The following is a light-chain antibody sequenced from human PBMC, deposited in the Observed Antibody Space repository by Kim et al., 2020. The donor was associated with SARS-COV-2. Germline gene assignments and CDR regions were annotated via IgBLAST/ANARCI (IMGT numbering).Light chain of an antibody. CDR2: GNS. J-gene: IGLJ3*02. CDR1: SSNIGAGYD. V-gene: IGLV1-40*01. Sequence: QSVLTQPPSVSGAPGQRVTISCTGNSSNIGAGYDVHWYQQLPGTAPKLLIYGNSNRPSGVPDRFSGSKSGTSASLAITGLQAEDEADYYCQSYDGSLSGSVFGGGTQLTVL. CDR3: QSYDGSLSGSV.